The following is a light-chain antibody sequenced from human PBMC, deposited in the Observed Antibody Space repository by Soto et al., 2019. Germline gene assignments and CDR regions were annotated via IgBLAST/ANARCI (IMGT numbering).Light chain of an antibody. CDR2: KAS. Sequence: DIQMTQSPSALSASVGHTVTITCRASQSVDTCLAWYQQKPGKAPHLLIYKASRLETGVSSRFSGSGSVTDYTLTITGLQPDDFATYYCQQFYRYPWTFGQGTKVEI. CDR3: QQFYRYPWT. J-gene: IGKJ1*01. V-gene: IGKV1-5*03. CDR1: QSVDTC.